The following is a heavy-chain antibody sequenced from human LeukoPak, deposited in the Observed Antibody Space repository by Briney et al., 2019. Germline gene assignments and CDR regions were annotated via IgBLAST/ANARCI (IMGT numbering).Heavy chain of an antibody. J-gene: IGHJ4*02. CDR1: GYTFTSYY. D-gene: IGHD3-3*01. CDR2: INPSGGST. CDR3: ARDLGADFWSGYYNYFGY. V-gene: IGHV1-46*01. Sequence: ASVKVSCKASGYTFTSYYMHWVRHAPGQGLEWMGIINPSGGSTSHAQKFQGRVTMTTDTSTSRVYMELSSLRSEDTAVYYCARDLGADFWSGYYNYFGYWGQGTLVTVSS.